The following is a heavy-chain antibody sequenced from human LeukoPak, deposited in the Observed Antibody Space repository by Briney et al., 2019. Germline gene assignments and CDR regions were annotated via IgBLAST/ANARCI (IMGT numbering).Heavy chain of an antibody. CDR2: ISSSSYI. Sequence: GGSLRLSCVASGFTFSSYSMNWVRQAPGKGLEWVSSISSSSYIYYADSVKGRFTISRDNSKNTLYLQMNSLRAEDAAVYYCAKDYGSSSTNWFDPWGQGTLVTVSS. CDR3: AKDYGSSSTNWFDP. V-gene: IGHV3-21*04. J-gene: IGHJ5*02. D-gene: IGHD6-6*01. CDR1: GFTFSSYS.